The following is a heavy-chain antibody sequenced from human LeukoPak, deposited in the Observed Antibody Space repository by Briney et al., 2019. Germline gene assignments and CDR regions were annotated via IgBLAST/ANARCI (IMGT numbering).Heavy chain of an antibody. J-gene: IGHJ6*04. CDR2: ISSSGSTI. D-gene: IGHD3-10*02. CDR3: AELGITMIGGV. CDR1: GVSFSSYT. Sequence: GGSLRLSCAASGVSFSSYTMNWVRQAPGKGLEWVSYISSSGSTIYYADSVKGRFTISRDNAKNSLYLQMNSLRAEDTAVYYCAELGITMIGGVWGKGTTVTISS. V-gene: IGHV3-48*04.